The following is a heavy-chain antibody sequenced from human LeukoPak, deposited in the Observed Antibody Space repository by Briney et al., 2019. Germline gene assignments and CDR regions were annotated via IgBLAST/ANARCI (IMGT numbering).Heavy chain of an antibody. J-gene: IGHJ5*02. CDR2: IDGSGSS. CDR1: GYSISSGYL. CDR3: ARLPDP. V-gene: IGHV4-38-2*02. Sequence: SETLSLTCTVSGYSISSGYLWGWIRQPPGKGLEWIGSIDGSGSSYYNPSLKSRVTISVDTSKNQFSLKLSSVTAADTAVYYCARLPDPWGQGTLVTVSS.